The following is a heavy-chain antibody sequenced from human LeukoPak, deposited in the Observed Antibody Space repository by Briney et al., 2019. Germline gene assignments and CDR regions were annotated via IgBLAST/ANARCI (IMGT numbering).Heavy chain of an antibody. CDR3: ARAGLHGAFDY. CDR1: GFTFSSYG. Sequence: PGRSLRLSCAASGFTFSSYGMHWVRQAPGKGLEWVAVISYDGSNKYYADSVKGRFTISRDNSKNTLYLQMNSLRAEDTAVYYCARAGLHGAFDYWGQGTLVTVSS. CDR2: ISYDGSNK. D-gene: IGHD5-24*01. V-gene: IGHV3-30*03. J-gene: IGHJ4*02.